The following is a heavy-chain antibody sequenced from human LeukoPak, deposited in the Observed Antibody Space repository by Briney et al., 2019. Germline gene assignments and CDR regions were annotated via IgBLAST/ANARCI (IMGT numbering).Heavy chain of an antibody. Sequence: KPSETLSLTCTVSGGSISSYYWSWIRQPPGKGLEWIGYIYYSGSTNYNLSLKSRVTISVDTSKNQFSLKLSSVTAADTAVYYCARGNTAMVPGYYYYGMDVWGQGTTVTVSS. CDR3: ARGNTAMVPGYYYYGMDV. CDR2: IYYSGST. J-gene: IGHJ6*02. D-gene: IGHD5-18*01. CDR1: GGSISSYY. V-gene: IGHV4-59*01.